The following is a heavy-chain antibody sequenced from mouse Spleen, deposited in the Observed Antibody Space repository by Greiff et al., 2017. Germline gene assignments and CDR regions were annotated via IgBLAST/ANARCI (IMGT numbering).Heavy chain of an antibody. CDR2: IDPSDSYT. D-gene: IGHD1-1*02. CDR3: ARDCGSPGYFDY. V-gene: IGHV1-50*01. CDR1: GYTFTSYW. J-gene: IGHJ2*01. Sequence: VKLQQPGAELVKPGASVKLSCKASGYTFTSYWMQWVKQRPGQGLEWIGEIDPSDSYTNYNQKFKGKATLTVDTSSSTAYMQLSSLTSEDSAVYDCARDCGSPGYFDYWGQGTTLTISS.